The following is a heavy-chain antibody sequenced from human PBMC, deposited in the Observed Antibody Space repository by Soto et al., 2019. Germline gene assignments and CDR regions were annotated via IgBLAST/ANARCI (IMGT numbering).Heavy chain of an antibody. CDR1: GFTFSGYS. J-gene: IGHJ6*02. CDR3: ARGFRKGFKV. D-gene: IGHD3-10*01. CDR2: ISGPSIYI. Sequence: EVQLVESGGGLVKPGGSLSLSCVASGFTFSGYSINWVRQAPGKGLGWVSYISGPSIYIYYADSVKGRFTISGDNAKSAVYLQMNSLRAEDTAVYYCARGFRKGFKVRGQGTTVSVS. V-gene: IGHV3-21*01.